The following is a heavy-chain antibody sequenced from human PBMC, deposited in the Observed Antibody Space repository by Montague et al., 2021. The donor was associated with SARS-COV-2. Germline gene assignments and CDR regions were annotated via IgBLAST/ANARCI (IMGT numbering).Heavy chain of an antibody. CDR3: ARLGDGVVPSPILGVGPYYSYYYMDV. V-gene: IGHV4-34*01. J-gene: IGHJ6*03. Sequence: SETLSLTRAVHGGSFSTYSWNWIRQPPGKGLEWIGEIHHGGSTNYNPSLKSRVTISADTSKNQFSLKLTSVAAADRAVYYCARLGDGVVPSPILGVGPYYSYYYMDVWGKGTTVTVSS. D-gene: IGHD3-10*01. CDR2: IHHGGST. CDR1: GGSFSTYS.